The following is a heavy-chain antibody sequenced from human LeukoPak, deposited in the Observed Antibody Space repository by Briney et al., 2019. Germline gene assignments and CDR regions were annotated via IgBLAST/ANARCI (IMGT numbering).Heavy chain of an antibody. V-gene: IGHV4-34*01. CDR3: ARDVIAVAGSYWYFDL. J-gene: IGHJ2*01. CDR2: ISHSGST. Sequence: SETLSLTCAVYGGSFSGYYWSWIRQPPGKGLEWIGEISHSGSTNYNPSLKSRVTISVDTSKNQFSLKLSSVTAADTAVYYCARDVIAVAGSYWYFDLWGRGTLVTVSS. D-gene: IGHD6-19*01. CDR1: GGSFSGYY.